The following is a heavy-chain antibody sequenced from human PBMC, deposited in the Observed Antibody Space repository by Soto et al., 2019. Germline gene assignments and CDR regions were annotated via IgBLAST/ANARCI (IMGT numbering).Heavy chain of an antibody. CDR1: GFTFSSYA. Sequence: QVQLVESGGGVVQPGRSLRLSCAASGFTFSSYAMHWVRQAPGKGLEWVAVISYDGSNKYYADSVKGRFTISRDNSKNTLYLQMNSLRAEDTAVYYCARGVPEVLRGVISSYYYYYGMDVWGQGTTVTVSS. CDR3: ARGVPEVLRGVISSYYYYYGMDV. D-gene: IGHD3-10*01. J-gene: IGHJ6*02. V-gene: IGHV3-30-3*01. CDR2: ISYDGSNK.